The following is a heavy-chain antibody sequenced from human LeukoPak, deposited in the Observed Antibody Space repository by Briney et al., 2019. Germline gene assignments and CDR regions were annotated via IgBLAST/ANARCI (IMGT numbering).Heavy chain of an antibody. Sequence: SETLSLTCTVSGGSISSDGFYWSWVRQHPGKGLEWIGYISYSGSTYYNPSLKSRVSVSLNTSKSQFSLKLTSVTAADTAVYFCARGPSYCDFWGQGTLVTVSS. J-gene: IGHJ4*02. CDR3: ARGPSYCDF. CDR2: ISYSGST. CDR1: GGSISSDGFY. V-gene: IGHV4-31*03.